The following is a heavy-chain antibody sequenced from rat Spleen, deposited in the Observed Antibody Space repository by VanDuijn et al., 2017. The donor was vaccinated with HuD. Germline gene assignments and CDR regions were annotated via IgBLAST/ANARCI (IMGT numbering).Heavy chain of an antibody. CDR1: GFTFDDYG. V-gene: IGHV5-36*01. CDR3: TREGYRPFRGSVDY. D-gene: IGHD3-2*01. Sequence: EVKLVESGGGLVQPGRSLKLSCAASGFTFDDYGMAWVRQAPKNGLEWVASISWDGSSTYYPDSVTGRFTISRDNAKNALYLQMNSLTAEDTDLYSRTREGYRPFRGSVDYWGQRFMVTFSS. J-gene: IGHJ2*01. CDR2: ISWDGSST.